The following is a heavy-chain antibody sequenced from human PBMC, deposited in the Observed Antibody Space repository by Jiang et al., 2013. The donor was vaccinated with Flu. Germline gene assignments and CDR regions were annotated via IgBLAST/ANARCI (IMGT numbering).Heavy chain of an antibody. CDR1: GYTFTSYA. CDR3: ARARDYYDSSGYYYVEGFDI. V-gene: IGHV1-3*01. Sequence: KKPGASVKVSCKASGYTFTSYAMHWVRQAPGQRLEWMGWINAGNGNTKYSQKFQGRVTITRDTSASTAYMELSSLRSEDTAVYYCARARDYYDSSGYYYVEGFDIWGQGTMVTVSS. J-gene: IGHJ3*02. CDR2: INAGNGNT. D-gene: IGHD3-22*01.